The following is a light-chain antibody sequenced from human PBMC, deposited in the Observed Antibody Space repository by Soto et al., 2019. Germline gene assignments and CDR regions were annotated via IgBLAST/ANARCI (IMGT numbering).Light chain of an antibody. CDR3: QQASSCYLT. V-gene: IGKV1-12*01. CDR2: DAS. Sequence: DIQMTQSPSSVSASVGDRVTITCRASQGISSWLAWYQQKPGKAPKLLIYDASSLQNGVPSRFSGSGSGTEFTPPISSRLPEDVATYYYQQASSCYLTFGGGTKVEIK. CDR1: QGISSW. J-gene: IGKJ4*01.